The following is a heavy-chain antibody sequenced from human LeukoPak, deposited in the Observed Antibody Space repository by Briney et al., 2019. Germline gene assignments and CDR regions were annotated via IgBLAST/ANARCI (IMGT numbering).Heavy chain of an antibody. CDR2: ISGSGGST. Sequence: PGGSPRLSCAASGFTFSSYAMSWVRQAPGKGLEWVSAISGSGGSTYYADSVKGRFTISRDNSKNTLYLQMNSLRAEDTAVYYCARSYGDSRIGDCWGQGTLVTVSS. D-gene: IGHD4-17*01. CDR1: GFTFSSYA. V-gene: IGHV3-23*01. J-gene: IGHJ4*02. CDR3: ARSYGDSRIGDC.